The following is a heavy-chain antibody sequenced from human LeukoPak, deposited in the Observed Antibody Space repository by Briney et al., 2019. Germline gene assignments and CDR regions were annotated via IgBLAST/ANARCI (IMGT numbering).Heavy chain of an antibody. CDR1: GFTFSSYW. CDR2: IKQDGSEK. Sequence: GGSLRLSCAASGFTFSSYWMSWVRQAPGRGLEWVANIKQDGSEKYYVDSVKGRFTISRDNAKNSLYLQMNSLRAEDTAVYYCARGGGPYYYDSSGYPFGYWGQGTLVTVSS. CDR3: ARGGGPYYYDSSGYPFGY. V-gene: IGHV3-7*03. D-gene: IGHD3-22*01. J-gene: IGHJ4*02.